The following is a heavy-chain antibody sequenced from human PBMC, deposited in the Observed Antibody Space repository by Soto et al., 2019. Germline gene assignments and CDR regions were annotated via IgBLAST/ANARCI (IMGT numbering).Heavy chain of an antibody. J-gene: IGHJ4*02. V-gene: IGHV3-23*01. CDR3: ARDFSLYYYYNNVVPPPHFDY. D-gene: IGHD3-22*01. Sequence: GGYLRVSCAASGLTFSNYAMSWVRQAPGKGLEWVSAVSGSGGGTYYPDSVKGRFTISRDNSKNTLYLQMNSLRAEDTAVYYCARDFSLYYYYNNVVPPPHFDYPGQATLVTVSS. CDR2: VSGSGGGT. CDR1: GLTFSNYA.